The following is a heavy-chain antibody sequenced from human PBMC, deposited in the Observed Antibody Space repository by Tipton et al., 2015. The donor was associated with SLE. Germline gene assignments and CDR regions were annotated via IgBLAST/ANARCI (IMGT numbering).Heavy chain of an antibody. V-gene: IGHV4-39*01. CDR1: AGSITSSSYY. Sequence: TLSLTCTVSAGSITSSSYYWAWIRQPPGKGLAWIGTIYHSGSTYYNPSLKSRVTISVDKSKNQFSLKLRSVTAADTAVYYCARLKGRLELPGYHYYMDVWGKGTTVTVSS. CDR3: ARLKGRLELPGYHYYMDV. J-gene: IGHJ6*03. CDR2: IYHSGST. D-gene: IGHD1-7*01.